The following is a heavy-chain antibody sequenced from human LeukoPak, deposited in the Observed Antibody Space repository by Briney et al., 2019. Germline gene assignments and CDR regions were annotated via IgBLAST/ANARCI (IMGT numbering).Heavy chain of an antibody. CDR3: ATYRQVLLPFES. CDR1: GFTFSSYA. Sequence: GGSLRLSCAASGFTFSSYAMTWVRQPPGKRLEWVSSIFPSGGEIHYADSVRGRFTISRDNSKSILSLQMNSLRAEDTAIYYCATYRQVLLPFESWGQGTLVTVSS. D-gene: IGHD5-18*01. CDR2: IFPSGGEI. J-gene: IGHJ4*02. V-gene: IGHV3-23*01.